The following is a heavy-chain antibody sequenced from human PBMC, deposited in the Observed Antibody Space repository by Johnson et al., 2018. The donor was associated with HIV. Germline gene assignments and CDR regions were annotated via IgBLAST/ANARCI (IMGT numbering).Heavy chain of an antibody. J-gene: IGHJ3*02. Sequence: QVQLVESGGGVVQPGRSLRLSCAASGFTFSSYAMHWVRQAPGKGLEWVAVISYDGSNKYYADSVKGRFTISRDNSKNTLYLQMNSLRAEDTAVYYCARERTYSSGYAFDIWDQGTMVTVSS. CDR1: GFTFSSYA. CDR2: ISYDGSNK. D-gene: IGHD6-19*01. V-gene: IGHV3-30*04. CDR3: ARERTYSSGYAFDI.